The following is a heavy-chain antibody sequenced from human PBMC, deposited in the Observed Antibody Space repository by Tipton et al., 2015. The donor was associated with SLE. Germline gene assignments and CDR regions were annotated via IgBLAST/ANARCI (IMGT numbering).Heavy chain of an antibody. V-gene: IGHV1-18*01. CDR1: GYTFTNYG. Sequence: QLVQSGAEVKKPGASVKVSCKASGYTFTNYGVSWVRQAPGQGLEWMGSISPYSGNTDYAQRFHDRLTMTTDTSTSTAYMELRSLRSEDTAVYYCARPKMDAIGYYYYMDAWGKGTTVTVSS. D-gene: IGHD2-8*01. J-gene: IGHJ6*03. CDR3: ARPKMDAIGYYYYMDA. CDR2: ISPYSGNT.